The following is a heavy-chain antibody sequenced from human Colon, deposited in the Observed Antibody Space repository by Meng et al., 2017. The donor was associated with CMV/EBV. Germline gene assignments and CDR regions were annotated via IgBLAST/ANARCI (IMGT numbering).Heavy chain of an antibody. CDR1: GGSISSGPYY. J-gene: IGHJ4*02. CDR2: IYYSGST. V-gene: IGHV4-31*03. CDR3: ARRAYCGNDCYFFDF. Sequence: SETLSLTCTVSGGSISSGPYYWSWIRQHPGKGLEWIGSIYYSGSTYYNSSLKSRVAISIDTSKSQFSLQLNSATAADTAMYYCARRAYCGNDCYFFDFWGQGTLVTVSS. D-gene: IGHD2-21*02.